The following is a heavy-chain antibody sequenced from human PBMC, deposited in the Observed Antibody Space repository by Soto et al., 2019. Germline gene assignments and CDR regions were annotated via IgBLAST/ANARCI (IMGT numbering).Heavy chain of an antibody. D-gene: IGHD3-10*01. CDR1: GYTFTSYD. J-gene: IGHJ4*02. Sequence: ASVKVSCKASGYTFTSYDINWVRQATGQGLEWMGWMNPNSGNTGYAQKFQGRVTMTRNTSISTAYMELSSLRSEDTAVYYCAKDRGYYYGSGNYIYYFDYWGRGAPVTVSS. CDR2: MNPNSGNT. V-gene: IGHV1-8*01. CDR3: AKDRGYYYGSGNYIYYFDY.